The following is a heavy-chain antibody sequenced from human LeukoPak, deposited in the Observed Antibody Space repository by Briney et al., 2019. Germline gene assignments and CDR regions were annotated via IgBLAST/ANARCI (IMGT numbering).Heavy chain of an antibody. J-gene: IGHJ5*02. CDR2: IYYSGST. V-gene: IGHV4-39*07. CDR1: GGSISSSSYY. D-gene: IGHD3-16*02. Sequence: PSGTLSLTCTVSGGSISSSSYYWGWIRQPPGKGLEWIGSIYYSGSTYYNPSLKSRVTISVDTSKNQFSLKLSSVTAADTAVYYCARVVTTYVWGSYRPNWFDPWGQGTLVTVSS. CDR3: ARVVTTYVWGSYRPNWFDP.